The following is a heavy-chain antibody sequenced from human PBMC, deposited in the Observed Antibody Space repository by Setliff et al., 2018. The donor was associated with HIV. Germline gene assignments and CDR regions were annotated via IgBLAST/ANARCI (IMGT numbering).Heavy chain of an antibody. V-gene: IGHV4-39*01. CDR2: IYYSGTT. CDR3: ARPRLRGSGAFDI. Sequence: SETLSLTCTVSGDSISSSTFYWGWIRQPPGKGLEWIESIYYSGTTYYNPSLKSRVAISVDTSKNQFSLKLSSVTAADTAVYYCARPRLRGSGAFDIWGQGTMVTVSS. J-gene: IGHJ3*02. D-gene: IGHD2-21*01. CDR1: GDSISSSTFY.